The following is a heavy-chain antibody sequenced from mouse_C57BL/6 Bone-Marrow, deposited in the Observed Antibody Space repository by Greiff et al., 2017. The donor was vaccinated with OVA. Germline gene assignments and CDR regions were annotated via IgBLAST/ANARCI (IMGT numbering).Heavy chain of an antibody. CDR3: ERERDYSGSSSYYFDY. D-gene: IGHD1-1*01. V-gene: IGHV1-72*01. J-gene: IGHJ2*01. CDR2: IDPNSGGT. CDR1: GYTFTSSW. Sequence: VQLQQPGAELVKPGASVKLSCKASGYTFTSSWMHWVKQRPGRGLEWIGRIDPNSGGTKYNEKFKSKATLTVDKPSSPAYMQLRRLTSEYSAVYYCERERDYSGSSSYYFDYWGKGTTLTVSS.